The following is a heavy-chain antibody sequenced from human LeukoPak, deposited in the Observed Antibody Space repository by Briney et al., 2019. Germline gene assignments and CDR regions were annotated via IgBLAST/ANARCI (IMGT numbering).Heavy chain of an antibody. J-gene: IGHJ4*02. V-gene: IGHV3-33*01. D-gene: IGHD3-10*01. CDR3: ARGYYGSGSYYMGNY. CDR2: IWYDGSNK. CDR1: GFTFSSYA. Sequence: GGSLRLSCAASGFTFSSYAMHWVRQAPGKGLEWVAVIWYDGSNKYYADSVKGRFTISRDNSKNTLYLQMNSLRVEDSALYYCARGYYGSGSYYMGNYWGQGTLVTVSS.